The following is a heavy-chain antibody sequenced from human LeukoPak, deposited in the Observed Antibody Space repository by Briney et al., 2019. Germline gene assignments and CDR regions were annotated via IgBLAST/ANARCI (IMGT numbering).Heavy chain of an antibody. V-gene: IGHV4-61*05. D-gene: IGHD3-9*01. CDR3: ARVKANWLLRYFDWFLDY. CDR2: IYYSGST. J-gene: IGHJ4*02. Sequence: SETLSLTCTVSGGSISSSSYYWGWIRQPPGKGLEWIGYIYYSGSTNYNPSLKSRVTISVDTSKNQFSLKLSSVTAADTAVYYCARVKANWLLRYFDWFLDYWGQGTLVTVSS. CDR1: GGSISSSSYY.